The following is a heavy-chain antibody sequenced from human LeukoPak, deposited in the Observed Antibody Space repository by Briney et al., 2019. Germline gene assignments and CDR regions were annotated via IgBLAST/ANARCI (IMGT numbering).Heavy chain of an antibody. Sequence: KPGGSLRLSCAASGFTFSSYAMSWVRQAPGKGLEWVSAISGSGGSTYYADSVKGRFTISRDNSKNTLYLQMNSLRAEDTAVYYCATDASGLYGDYVLGIPSIDYWGQGTLVTVSS. J-gene: IGHJ4*02. V-gene: IGHV3-23*01. CDR2: ISGSGGST. CDR1: GFTFSSYA. CDR3: ATDASGLYGDYVLGIPSIDY. D-gene: IGHD4-17*01.